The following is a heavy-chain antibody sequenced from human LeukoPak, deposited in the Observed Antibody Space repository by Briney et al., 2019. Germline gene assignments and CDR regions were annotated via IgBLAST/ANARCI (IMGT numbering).Heavy chain of an antibody. V-gene: IGHV4-30-4*08. D-gene: IGHD2-2*02. Sequence: IPSQTLSLTCTVSGGSISSGDYYWRWIRQPPGKGLEWIGYIYYSGSTYYNPSLKSRVTISVDTSKNQFSLKLSSVTAADTAVYYCARDCSSTSCYTGGFDYWGQGTLVTVSS. CDR2: IYYSGST. J-gene: IGHJ4*02. CDR3: ARDCSSTSCYTGGFDY. CDR1: GGSISSGDYY.